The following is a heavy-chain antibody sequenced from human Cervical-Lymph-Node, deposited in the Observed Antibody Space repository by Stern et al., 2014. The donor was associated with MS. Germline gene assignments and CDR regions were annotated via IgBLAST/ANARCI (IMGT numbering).Heavy chain of an antibody. J-gene: IGHJ4*02. CDR1: GYNFASYW. Sequence: EVHLVESGAEVKKPGESLKISCKGSGYNFASYWIGWGRQVPGKGLEWMGIIYPDDSDARYTPSFQGQVTMSADKSIGTAYLQWSSLKASDTAFYFCARKGTYGLDYWGQGALVTVSS. V-gene: IGHV5-51*01. CDR2: IYPDDSDA. D-gene: IGHD3-10*01. CDR3: ARKGTYGLDY.